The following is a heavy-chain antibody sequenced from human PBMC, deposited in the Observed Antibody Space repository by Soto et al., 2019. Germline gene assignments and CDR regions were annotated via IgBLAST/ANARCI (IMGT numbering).Heavy chain of an antibody. V-gene: IGHV3-30*18. CDR1: GFTFSNYG. CDR2: ISYDGSNK. CDR3: AKDLGSGSYLFDAFDI. J-gene: IGHJ3*02. D-gene: IGHD1-26*01. Sequence: GGSLRLCCAASGFTFSNYGMHWVRQAPGKGLEWVAVISYDGSNKYYADSVKGRFAISRDNSKNTLYLQMNSLRAEDTAVYYCAKDLGSGSYLFDAFDIWGQGTMVTVSS.